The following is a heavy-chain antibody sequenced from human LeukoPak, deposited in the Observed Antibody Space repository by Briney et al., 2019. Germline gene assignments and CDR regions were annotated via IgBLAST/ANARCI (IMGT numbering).Heavy chain of an antibody. CDR1: GVSISSYY. J-gene: IGHJ6*02. Sequence: ASETLSLTCTVSGVSISSYYWTWIRQPPGKGLEWIGYIYYSGSTYYNPSLKSRVTISVDTSKNQFSLKLSSVTAADTAVYYCARVFLDYDILTGYRNYYGMDVWGQGTTVTVSS. CDR3: ARVFLDYDILTGYRNYYGMDV. D-gene: IGHD3-9*01. V-gene: IGHV4-30-4*08. CDR2: IYYSGST.